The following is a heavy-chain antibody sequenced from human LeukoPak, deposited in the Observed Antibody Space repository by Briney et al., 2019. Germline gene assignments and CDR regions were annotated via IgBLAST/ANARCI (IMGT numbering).Heavy chain of an antibody. D-gene: IGHD3-10*01. CDR3: AKSWGSGTYTFDY. CDR1: GFTVSSNY. J-gene: IGHJ4*02. Sequence: GGSLRLSCAASGFTVSSNYMSWVRQAPGKGLEWVSVIYSGGSTYYADSVKGRFTISRDNSKNTLYLQMNSLRAEDTAVYYCAKSWGSGTYTFDYWGQGILVTVSS. V-gene: IGHV3-53*01. CDR2: IYSGGST.